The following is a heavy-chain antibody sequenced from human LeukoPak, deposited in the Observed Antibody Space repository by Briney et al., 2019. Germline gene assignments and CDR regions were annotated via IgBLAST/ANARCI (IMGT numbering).Heavy chain of an antibody. CDR3: ARDFKEVGCDY. CDR2: INPSGGST. D-gene: IGHD1-26*01. J-gene: IGHJ4*02. CDR1: VYTFNGYY. Sequence: SVQVSCKASVYTFNGYYMHWVRQAPGQGLEWMGIINPSGGSTSYAQKFQGRVTMTRDTSTRTVYLELSSLRSEATAVFYCARDFKEVGCDYWGQRTLVTVSS. V-gene: IGHV1-46*02.